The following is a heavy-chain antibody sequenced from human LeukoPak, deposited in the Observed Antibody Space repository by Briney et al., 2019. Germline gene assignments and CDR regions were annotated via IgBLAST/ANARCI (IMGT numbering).Heavy chain of an antibody. CDR3: ARVDSSSWYFSYGMDV. V-gene: IGHV3-30*03. D-gene: IGHD6-13*01. CDR2: ISYEGSNK. J-gene: IGHJ6*02. Sequence: PGGSLRLSCAASGFTFSSYGMHWVRQAPGKGLEWVAVISYEGSNKYYGDSVRGRFTISRDNSKNTLYLQMNSLRDEDTAVYYCARVDSSSWYFSYGMDVWGQGTTVTVSS. CDR1: GFTFSSYG.